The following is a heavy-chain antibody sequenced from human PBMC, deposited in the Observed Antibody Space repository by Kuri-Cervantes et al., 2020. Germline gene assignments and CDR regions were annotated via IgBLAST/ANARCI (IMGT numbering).Heavy chain of an antibody. J-gene: IGHJ3*02. CDR2: IYSGGST. CDR3: ARDNRDYDSIAFDI. Sequence: GGSLRLACAASGFTVSSNYMSWVRQAPGKELEWVSVIYSGGSTYYADSVKGRFTISRDNSKNTLYLQRNSLRAEDTAVYYCARDNRDYDSIAFDIWGQGTMVTVSS. V-gene: IGHV3-53*01. D-gene: IGHD3-22*01. CDR1: GFTVSSNY.